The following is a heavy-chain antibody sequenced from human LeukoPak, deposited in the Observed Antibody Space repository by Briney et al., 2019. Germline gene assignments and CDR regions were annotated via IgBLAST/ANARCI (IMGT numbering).Heavy chain of an antibody. CDR3: ARLKYYYRSGREAFDI. V-gene: IGHV4-34*01. CDR1: GGSFSGYY. Sequence: SETLSLTCAVYGGSFSGYYWSWIRRPPGKGLEWIGEINHSGSTNYNPSLKSRVTISVDTSKNQFSLKLSSVTAADTAVYYCARLKYYYRSGREAFDIWGQGTMVTVSS. CDR2: INHSGST. D-gene: IGHD3-10*01. J-gene: IGHJ3*02.